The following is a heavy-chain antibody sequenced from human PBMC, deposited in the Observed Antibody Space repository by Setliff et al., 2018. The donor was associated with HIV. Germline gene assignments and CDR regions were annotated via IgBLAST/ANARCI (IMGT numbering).Heavy chain of an antibody. CDR1: GFTFSDYW. V-gene: IGHV3-74*01. J-gene: IGHJ4*02. CDR2: IGRDGTVA. CDR3: GREEISYYFDY. Sequence: GGSLRLSCTASGFTFSDYWMHWVRRGPGRGLEWVSRIGRDGTVANYADSVKGRFTISRDNARNTLFLQMNSLGVEDTALYYCGREEISYYFDYWGQGTLVTVSS.